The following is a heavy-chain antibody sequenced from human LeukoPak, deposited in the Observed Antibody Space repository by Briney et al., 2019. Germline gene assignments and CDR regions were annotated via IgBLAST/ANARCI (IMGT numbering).Heavy chain of an antibody. V-gene: IGHV3-23*01. CDR1: GFTFSSYT. CDR3: AKEFSEARALDY. D-gene: IGHD3-10*01. CDR2: ISGSGGST. J-gene: IGHJ4*02. Sequence: PGGSLRLSCAASGFTFSSYTMSWVRQAPGKGLEWVSAISGSGGSTYYADSVKGRFTISRDNSKNTLYLQMNSLRAGDTAVYYCAKEFSEARALDYWGQGTLVTVSS.